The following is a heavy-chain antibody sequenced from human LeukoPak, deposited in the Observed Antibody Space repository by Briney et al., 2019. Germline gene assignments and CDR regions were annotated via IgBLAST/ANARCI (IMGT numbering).Heavy chain of an antibody. CDR2: IYYSGST. D-gene: IGHD4-17*01. CDR1: GGSISSYY. V-gene: IGHV4-59*01. Sequence: SETLSLTCTVSGGSISSYYWSWIRQPPGKGLEWIGHIYYSGSTNYNPSLQSRVTISVDTSKNQFSLKLSSVIAADTAVYYCARSLPHDYGDSPGQFDYWGQGTLVTVSS. J-gene: IGHJ4*02. CDR3: ARSLPHDYGDSPGQFDY.